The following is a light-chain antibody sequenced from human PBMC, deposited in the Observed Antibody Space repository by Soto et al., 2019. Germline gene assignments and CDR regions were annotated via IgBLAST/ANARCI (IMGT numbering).Light chain of an antibody. Sequence: QSVLTQPPSASGTPGQRVTISCSGSSSNIGSNYVYWYQQLPGTARKLLIYRNNQRPSGVPDRFSGSKSGTSASLAISGLRFEDEADYYCAAWDDSLSDLVFGGGTKLTVL. J-gene: IGLJ2*01. CDR2: RNN. CDR3: AAWDDSLSDLV. V-gene: IGLV1-47*01. CDR1: SSNIGSNY.